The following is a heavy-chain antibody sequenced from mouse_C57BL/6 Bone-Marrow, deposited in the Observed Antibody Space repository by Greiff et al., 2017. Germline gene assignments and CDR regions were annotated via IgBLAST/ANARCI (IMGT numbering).Heavy chain of an antibody. Sequence: VQLQQSGAELVRPGASVKLSCTASGFNIKDYYMHWVKQRPEQGLEWIGRIDPEDGDTEYAPKFQGKATMTADTSSNTAYLQLSSLTSEDTAVYYCTTVSSYYYGSRWYCDVWGTGTTVTVSS. CDR2: IDPEDGDT. V-gene: IGHV14-1*01. J-gene: IGHJ1*03. D-gene: IGHD1-1*01. CDR3: TTVSSYYYGSRWYCDV. CDR1: GFNIKDYY.